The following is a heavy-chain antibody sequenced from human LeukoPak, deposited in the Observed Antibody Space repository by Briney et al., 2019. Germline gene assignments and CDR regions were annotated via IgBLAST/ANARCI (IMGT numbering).Heavy chain of an antibody. D-gene: IGHD3-22*01. CDR2: IIPIFGTA. J-gene: IGHJ3*02. V-gene: IGHV1-69*05. Sequence: SVKVSCKASGGTFSSYAISWVRQAPGQGLEWMGRIIPIFGTANYAQKFQGRVTITTDETTSTAYMGLSSLRSEDTAVYYCARGHYYYDSSGYYDPTDAFDIWGQGTMFTVSS. CDR3: ARGHYYYDSSGYYDPTDAFDI. CDR1: GGTFSSYA.